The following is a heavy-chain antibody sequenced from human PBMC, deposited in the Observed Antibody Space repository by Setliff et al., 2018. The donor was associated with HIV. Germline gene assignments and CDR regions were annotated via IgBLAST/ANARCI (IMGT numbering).Heavy chain of an antibody. CDR1: GFTFSEYY. CDR3: ARITMVRGVYYGMDV. J-gene: IGHJ6*02. CDR2: ISRSGRTI. Sequence: GSLRLSCAASGFTFSEYYMSWIRQAPGKGLEWVSYISRSGRTIYNADSVKGRFTISRDNAKNSLYLQMNSLRAEDTAVYYCARITMVRGVYYGMDVWGQGTTVTV. V-gene: IGHV3-11*04. D-gene: IGHD3-10*01.